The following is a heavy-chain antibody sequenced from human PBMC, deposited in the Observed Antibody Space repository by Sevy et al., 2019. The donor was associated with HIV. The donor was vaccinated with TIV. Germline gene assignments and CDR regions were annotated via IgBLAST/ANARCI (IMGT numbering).Heavy chain of an antibody. CDR1: GYTFTSYY. Sequence: ASVKLSCKASGYTFTSYYMHWVRQAPGQGLEWMGVINPSGDGTTYAQKFQGRITLTRDTSTSTIYMELTSLRSEDTAVFYCARPAGNYEDFFDYWGQGTLVTVSS. V-gene: IGHV1-46*03. CDR3: ARPAGNYEDFFDY. D-gene: IGHD3-3*01. J-gene: IGHJ4*02. CDR2: INPSGDGT.